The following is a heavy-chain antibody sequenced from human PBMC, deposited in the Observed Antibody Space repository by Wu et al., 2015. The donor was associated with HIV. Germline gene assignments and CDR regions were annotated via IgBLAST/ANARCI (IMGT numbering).Heavy chain of an antibody. V-gene: IGHV1-24*01. CDR1: NYNITELS. D-gene: IGHD5-12*01. CDR2: FDLEDGET. CDR3: ARSHKWLRLRYEGNFDY. Sequence: QVLLVQSGAEVKKPGASVKISCKVSNYNITELSTHWVRQGPGKGLEWMGGFDLEDGETTFAQRFQGRVTMTEDTSTDTAYMELSSLTSDDTAVYYCARSHKWLRLRYEGNFDYWGQGTLVTVSS. J-gene: IGHJ4*02.